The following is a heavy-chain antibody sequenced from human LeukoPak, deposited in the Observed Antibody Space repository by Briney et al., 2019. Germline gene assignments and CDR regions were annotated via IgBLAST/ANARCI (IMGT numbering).Heavy chain of an antibody. CDR3: AREIDDSSGYYYMRTAHWYLDL. CDR1: GGSISSSSYY. CDR2: IYYSGST. V-gene: IGHV4-39*02. J-gene: IGHJ2*01. D-gene: IGHD3-22*01. Sequence: PSETLSLTCTVSGGSISSSSYYWGWIRQPPGKGLEWIGSIYYSGSTYYNPSLKSRVTISVDTSKNQFSLKLSSVTAADTAVYYCAREIDDSSGYYYMRTAHWYLDLWGRGTLVTVSS.